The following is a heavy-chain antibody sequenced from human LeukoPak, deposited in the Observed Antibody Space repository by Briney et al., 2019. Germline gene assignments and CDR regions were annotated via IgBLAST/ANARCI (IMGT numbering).Heavy chain of an antibody. CDR1: GGTFSSYA. CDR3: ARDADCGGDCAYYFDY. D-gene: IGHD2-21*01. Sequence: GASVKVSCKASGGTFSSYAISWVRQAPGQGLEWMGWISAYNGNTNYAQKLQGRVTMTTDTSTSTAYMELRSLRSDDTAVYYCARDADCGGDCAYYFDYWGQGTLVTVSS. J-gene: IGHJ4*02. CDR2: ISAYNGNT. V-gene: IGHV1-18*01.